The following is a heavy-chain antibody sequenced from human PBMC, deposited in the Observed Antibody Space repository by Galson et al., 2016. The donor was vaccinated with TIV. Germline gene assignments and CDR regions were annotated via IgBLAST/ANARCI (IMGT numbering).Heavy chain of an antibody. J-gene: IGHJ3*02. V-gene: IGHV3-23*01. CDR1: GFTFGTYA. Sequence: SLRLSCAASGFTFGTYAMTWVRQAPGKGLEWVSTINVIGDITYSADSVKGRFTISRDNSKNTLYLQMDSLTAEDTAVYYCAKDRITFTLRGASDIWGQGTRVTVSS. CDR3: AKDRITFTLRGASDI. D-gene: IGHD2/OR15-2a*01. CDR2: INVIGDIT.